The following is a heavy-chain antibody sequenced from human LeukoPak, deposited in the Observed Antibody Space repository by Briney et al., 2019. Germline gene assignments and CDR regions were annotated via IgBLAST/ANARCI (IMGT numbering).Heavy chain of an antibody. D-gene: IGHD6-13*01. CDR3: ATVPRIPAVGNTEYFRH. V-gene: IGHV5-51*01. Sequence: NLRESLKISRKGSGYSFTSYWIGWVRQMPGKGLEWMGIINPGDSDTRYSPSFQGQVTISVDRSISAAYLQWSSLKASDTAMYFCATVPRIPAVGNTEYFRHWGQGTLVTVSS. CDR1: GYSFTSYW. J-gene: IGHJ1*01. CDR2: INPGDSDT.